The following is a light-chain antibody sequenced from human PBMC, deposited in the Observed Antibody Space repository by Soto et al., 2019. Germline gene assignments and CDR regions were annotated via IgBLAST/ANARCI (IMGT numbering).Light chain of an antibody. Sequence: IQLTQSPSSLSASVGDRVTITCRASQGISSYLGWYQQKPGKAPNLLIYDASTLHSGVPSRFSGGGSGTDFTLTISSLQPEDFATYYCQQYNSYPITFGQGTRLEIK. CDR1: QGISSY. CDR2: DAS. V-gene: IGKV1-9*01. J-gene: IGKJ5*01. CDR3: QQYNSYPIT.